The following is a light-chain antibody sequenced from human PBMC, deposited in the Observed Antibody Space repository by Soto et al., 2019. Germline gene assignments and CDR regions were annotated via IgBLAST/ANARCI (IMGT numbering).Light chain of an antibody. Sequence: EIVLTQSPATLSLSPGERATLSCRASQSVSSNLAWYQQKPGQAPRLLIYGASTRATGIPARFSGSGSGTEFTLTISSLQSEDFAVYYCQQYNNWLTFGQGTRLEIK. V-gene: IGKV3-15*01. CDR2: GAS. CDR3: QQYNNWLT. J-gene: IGKJ5*01. CDR1: QSVSSN.